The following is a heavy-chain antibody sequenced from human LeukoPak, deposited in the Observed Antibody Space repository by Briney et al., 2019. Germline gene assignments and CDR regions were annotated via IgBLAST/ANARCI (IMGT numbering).Heavy chain of an antibody. CDR2: IYSSRST. Sequence: SETLSLTCTVFGGSISSVSYYWSWIRQPAGKGLEWIGRIYSSRSTNYNPSLKSRVIISVDTSKNQFSLKLNSVTAADTAVYYCARVTTGSSSLFDYWGQGTLLTVSS. V-gene: IGHV4-61*02. J-gene: IGHJ4*02. CDR1: GGSISSVSYY. CDR3: ARVTTGSSSLFDY. D-gene: IGHD6-6*01.